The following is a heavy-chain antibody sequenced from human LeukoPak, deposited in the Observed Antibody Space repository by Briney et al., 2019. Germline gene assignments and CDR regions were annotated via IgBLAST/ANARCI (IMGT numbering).Heavy chain of an antibody. CDR3: ARDPAGRWLQYEGIDY. Sequence: SETLSLTCTVSGGSISSYYWSWIRQPPGKGLEWIGYIYYSGSTNYNPSLKSRVTISVDTSKNQFSLKLSSVTAADTAVYYCARDPAGRWLQYEGIDYWGQGTLVTVSS. CDR2: IYYSGST. V-gene: IGHV4-59*01. J-gene: IGHJ4*02. CDR1: GGSISSYY. D-gene: IGHD5-24*01.